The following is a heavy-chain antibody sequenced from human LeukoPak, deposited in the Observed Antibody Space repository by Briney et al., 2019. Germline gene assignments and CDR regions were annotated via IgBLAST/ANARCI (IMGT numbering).Heavy chain of an antibody. D-gene: IGHD3-22*01. CDR1: GGTFSTYA. CDR3: AKSQALTYYYDSSGLDY. V-gene: IGHV1-69*04. J-gene: IGHJ4*02. CDR2: IVPILGTA. Sequence: SVKVSCKASGGTFSTYAISWVRQAPGQGLEWVGRIVPILGTANYAQNFQGRVTITADRSTTTAYMELSSLRSEDTAVYYCAKSQALTYYYDSSGLDYWGQGTLVTVSS.